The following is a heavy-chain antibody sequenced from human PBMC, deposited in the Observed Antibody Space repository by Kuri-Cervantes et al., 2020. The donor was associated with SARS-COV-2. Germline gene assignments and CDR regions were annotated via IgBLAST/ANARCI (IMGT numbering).Heavy chain of an antibody. Sequence: GESLKISCAASGFTFSSYGVHWVRQAPGKGLEWVAVISYDGSNKYYADSVKGRFTISRDNSKNTLYLQMNSLRAEDTAVYYCARRSGSYYSYYFDYWGQGTLVTVSS. CDR3: ARRSGSYYSYYFDY. V-gene: IGHV3-30*03. CDR1: GFTFSSYG. D-gene: IGHD1-26*01. CDR2: ISYDGSNK. J-gene: IGHJ4*02.